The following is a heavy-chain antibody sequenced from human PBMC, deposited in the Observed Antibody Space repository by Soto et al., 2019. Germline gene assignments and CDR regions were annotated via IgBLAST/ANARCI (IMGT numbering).Heavy chain of an antibody. V-gene: IGHV3-30-3*01. D-gene: IGHD6-19*01. Sequence: PGGSLRLSCAASGFTFSSYAMHWVRQAPGKGLEWVAVISYDGSNKYYADSVKGRFTISRDNSKNTLYLQMNSLRAEDTAVYYCSRGQHKQWLVHDAFDIWGQGTMVTVSS. J-gene: IGHJ3*02. CDR3: SRGQHKQWLVHDAFDI. CDR2: ISYDGSNK. CDR1: GFTFSSYA.